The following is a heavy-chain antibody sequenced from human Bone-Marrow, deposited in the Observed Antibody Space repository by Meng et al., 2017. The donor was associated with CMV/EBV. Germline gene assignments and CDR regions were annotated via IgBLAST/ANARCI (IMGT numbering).Heavy chain of an antibody. CDR2: INPNSGGT. Sequence: ASVKVSCKASGYTFTGYYMHWVRQDPGQGLEWMGWINPNSGGTNYAQKFQGRVTMTRDTSISTAYMELSRLRSDDTAVYDCARGWGDYCGGDCYPYWGQGTRVTVYS. CDR1: GYTFTGYY. J-gene: IGHJ4*02. CDR3: ARGWGDYCGGDCYPY. V-gene: IGHV1-2*02. D-gene: IGHD2-21*01.